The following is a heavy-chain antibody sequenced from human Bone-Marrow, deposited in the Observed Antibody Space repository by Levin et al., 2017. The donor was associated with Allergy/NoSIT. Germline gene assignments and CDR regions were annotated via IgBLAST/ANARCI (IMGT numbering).Heavy chain of an antibody. Sequence: GESLKISCAASGFTFSTYSMNWVRQAPGKGLEWVASISSRSTFIYYADSVRGRLSISRDDAKNSLYLQMNSLRAEDSAVYYCVRGGISATTWIYWGQGILVTVSS. V-gene: IGHV3-21*01. CDR3: VRGGISATTWIY. J-gene: IGHJ4*02. CDR1: GFTFSTYS. D-gene: IGHD1-7*01. CDR2: ISSRSTFI.